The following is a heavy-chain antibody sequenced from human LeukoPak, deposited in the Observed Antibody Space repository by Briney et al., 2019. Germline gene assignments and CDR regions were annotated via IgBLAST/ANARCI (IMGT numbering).Heavy chain of an antibody. V-gene: IGHV2-70*11. CDR3: VRTRPVSGWFDP. J-gene: IGHJ5*02. CDR2: IDWDNDK. Sequence: SGPAQVKPTQTLTLTRALSGFSPTTSGMCVSWIRQPPGKALEWLSRIDWDNDKYYTTSLKTRLTISKDTSKNQVVLTMTNMDPVDTATYYCVRTRPVSGWFDPWGQGTLVTVSS. CDR1: GFSPTTSGMC. D-gene: IGHD5/OR15-5a*01.